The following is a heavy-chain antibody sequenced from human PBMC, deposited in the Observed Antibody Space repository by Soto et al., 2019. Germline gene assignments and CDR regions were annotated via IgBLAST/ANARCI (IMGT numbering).Heavy chain of an antibody. V-gene: IGHV3-11*01. J-gene: IGHJ6*02. D-gene: IGHD5-12*01. CDR3: TTAKRYSGYDASYYYYGMDV. CDR2: ISSSDSI. Sequence: GGSLRLSCAVSGFTFSDYYMSWIRQAPGKGLEWVSYISSSDSIYYADSVKGRFTISRDNAKNSVYLQMNSLRAEDTAVYYCTTAKRYSGYDASYYYYGMDVWGQGTTVTVSS. CDR1: GFTFSDYY.